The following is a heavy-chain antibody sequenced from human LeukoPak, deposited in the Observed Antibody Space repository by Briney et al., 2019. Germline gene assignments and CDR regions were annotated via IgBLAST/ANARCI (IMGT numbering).Heavy chain of an antibody. CDR3: ARYGDTTSSGFDY. CDR2: ISPNSGGT. D-gene: IGHD5-18*01. J-gene: IGHJ4*02. Sequence: ASVKVSCKASGYTFTGYYMHWVRQAPGQGLEWMGWISPNSGGTKYAQKFQGRVTMTRDTPINTAYMELSSLGSDDTAFYYCARYGDTTSSGFDYWGQGALVTVSS. V-gene: IGHV1-2*02. CDR1: GYTFTGYY.